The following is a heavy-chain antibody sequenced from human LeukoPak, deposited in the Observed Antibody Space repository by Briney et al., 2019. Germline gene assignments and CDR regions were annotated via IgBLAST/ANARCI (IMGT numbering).Heavy chain of an antibody. CDR1: GDSLSSRTYY. D-gene: IGHD6-6*01. Sequence: SQTLSLTCAVSGDSLSSRTYYWTWIRPHPEKGLEWIGYIWNSGSTNNNTPLTSRVTISVDTTKNQFSLMLTSVTAADTAIYYCAGDVSSMFPNWFDPWGQGILVIVSS. V-gene: IGHV4-31*11. CDR2: IWNSGST. CDR3: AGDVSSMFPNWFDP. J-gene: IGHJ5*02.